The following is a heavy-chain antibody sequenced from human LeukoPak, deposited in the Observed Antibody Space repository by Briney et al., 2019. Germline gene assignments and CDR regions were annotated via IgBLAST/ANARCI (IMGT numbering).Heavy chain of an antibody. D-gene: IGHD1-26*01. Sequence: SVKVSCKASGGTFSSYAISWVRQAPGQGLEWMGRIIPILGIANYAQKLQGRVTMTTDTSTSTAYMELRSLRSDDTAMYYCARSWELLPGDYWGQGTLVTVSS. J-gene: IGHJ4*02. CDR1: GGTFSSYA. V-gene: IGHV1-69*04. CDR2: IIPILGIA. CDR3: ARSWELLPGDY.